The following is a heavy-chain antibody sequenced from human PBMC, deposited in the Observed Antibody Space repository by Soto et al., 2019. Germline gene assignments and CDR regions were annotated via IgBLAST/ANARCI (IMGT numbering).Heavy chain of an antibody. CDR2: ISAYNGNT. J-gene: IGHJ4*02. CDR3: ARDRGFGELIADESYFDY. V-gene: IGHV1-18*01. D-gene: IGHD3-10*01. Sequence: QVQLVQSGAEVKKPGASVKVSWKASGYTFTSYGISWVRQAPGQGLEWMGWISAYNGNTNYAQKLQGRVTMTTDTSTSTAYMELRSLRSDDTAVYYCARDRGFGELIADESYFDYWGQGTLVTVSS. CDR1: GYTFTSYG.